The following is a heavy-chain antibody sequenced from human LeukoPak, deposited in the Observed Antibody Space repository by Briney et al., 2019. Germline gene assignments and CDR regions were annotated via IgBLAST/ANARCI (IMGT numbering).Heavy chain of an antibody. J-gene: IGHJ6*02. CDR2: FDPEDGET. D-gene: IGHD3-3*01. Sequence: ASVKVSCKVSGYTLTELSMHWVRQAPGKGLEWMGGFDPEDGETIYAQKFQGRVTTTEDTSTDTAYMELSSLRSEDTAVYYCATELRLFGVVMNGMDVWGQGTTVTVSS. CDR3: ATELRLFGVVMNGMDV. V-gene: IGHV1-24*01. CDR1: GYTLTELS.